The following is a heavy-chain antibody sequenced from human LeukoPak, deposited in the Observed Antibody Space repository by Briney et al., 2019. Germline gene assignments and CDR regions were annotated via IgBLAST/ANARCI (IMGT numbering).Heavy chain of an antibody. J-gene: IGHJ4*02. D-gene: IGHD2-8*01. CDR2: IYYSGST. CDR3: ARAPNPDFFDD. V-gene: IGHV4-59*01. Sequence: SETLSLTCTVSGGSINSYYWSWIRQPPGKGLEWIGYIYYSGSTNYNPSLKSRVTISVDTSRNQFSLKLSSVTAADTAVYYCARAPNPDFFDDWGQGTLVTVSS. CDR1: GGSINSYY.